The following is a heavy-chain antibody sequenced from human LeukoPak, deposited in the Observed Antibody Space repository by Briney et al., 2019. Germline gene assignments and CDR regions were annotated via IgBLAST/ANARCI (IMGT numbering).Heavy chain of an antibody. J-gene: IGHJ4*02. D-gene: IGHD3-3*01. CDR2: IKQDGSEK. CDR3: ARDGYDFWSGIDY. Sequence: GGSLRLSCAASGFTFSSYWMSWVRQAPGKGLEWVANIKQDGSEKYYVDSVKGRFTISRDNAKNSLYLQMNSLRAEDTAVYYCARDGYDFWSGIDYWGQGTLVTVSS. V-gene: IGHV3-7*01. CDR1: GFTFSSYW.